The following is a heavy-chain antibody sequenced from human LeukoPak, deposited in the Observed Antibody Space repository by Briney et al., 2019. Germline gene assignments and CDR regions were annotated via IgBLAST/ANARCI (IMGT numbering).Heavy chain of an antibody. CDR2: IWYDGSNK. D-gene: IGHD6-19*01. J-gene: IGHJ4*02. CDR3: ARDFYEQWLVRYYFDY. Sequence: GRSLRLSCAASGFTFSSYGMHWVLQAPGKGLEWVAVIWYDGSNKYYADSVKGRFTISRDNSKNTLYLQMNSLRAEDTAVYYCARDFYEQWLVRYYFDYWGQGTLVTVSS. CDR1: GFTFSSYG. V-gene: IGHV3-33*01.